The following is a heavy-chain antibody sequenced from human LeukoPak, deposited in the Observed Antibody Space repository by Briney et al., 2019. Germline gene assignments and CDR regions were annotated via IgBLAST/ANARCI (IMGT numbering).Heavy chain of an antibody. CDR3: ARVVQSVGTLYNWFDP. CDR1: GGTFSSYA. D-gene: IGHD2-15*01. Sequence: SVKVSCKASGGTFSSYAISWVRQAPGQGLEWMGGIIPIFGTANYAQKFQGRVTITADRSTSTAYMELSSLRSEDTAVYYCARVVQSVGTLYNWFDPWGQGTLVTVSS. V-gene: IGHV1-69*06. J-gene: IGHJ5*02. CDR2: IIPIFGTA.